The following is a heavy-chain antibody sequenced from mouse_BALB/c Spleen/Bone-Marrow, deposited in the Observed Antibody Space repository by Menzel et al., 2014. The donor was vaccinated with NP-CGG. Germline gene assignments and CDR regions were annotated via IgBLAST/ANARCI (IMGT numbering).Heavy chain of an antibody. V-gene: IGHV5-6-3*01. Sequence: EVQVVKSGGGLVQPGGSLKLSCVASGFTFSSYGMSWVRQTPDKRLELVATINNNGGSTYYPDSVKGQFTISRDNAKNTLYLQMSSLKSEDTAMYYCARVYGWYFDVWGAGTTVTVSS. D-gene: IGHD1-1*01. CDR2: INNNGGST. CDR3: ARVYGWYFDV. J-gene: IGHJ1*01. CDR1: GFTFSSYG.